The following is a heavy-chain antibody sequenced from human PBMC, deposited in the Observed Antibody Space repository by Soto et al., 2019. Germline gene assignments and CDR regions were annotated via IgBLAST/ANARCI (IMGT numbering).Heavy chain of an antibody. CDR2: IYYSGST. D-gene: IGHD3-3*01. CDR3: ARGANYDFWSGYRYYFDY. CDR1: GGSISSYY. V-gene: IGHV4-59*01. Sequence: SETLSLTCTVSGGSISSYYWSWIRQPPGKGLEWIGYIYYSGSTNYNPSLKSRVTISVDTSKNQFSLKLSSVTAADTAVYYCARGANYDFWSGYRYYFDYWGQGTLVTVSS. J-gene: IGHJ4*02.